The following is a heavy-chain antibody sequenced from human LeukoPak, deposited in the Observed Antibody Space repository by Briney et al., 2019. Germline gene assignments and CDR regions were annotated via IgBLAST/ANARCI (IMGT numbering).Heavy chain of an antibody. Sequence: PSETLSLTCTVSGGSISSNSYYWGWIPPPPGQGLVWIGCIYYSGNTYYNPSLKSRVTISVDTTKYPFSLQLTSVTAAATAVYYCARGDYGSGTYLWGSWGQGILVTVSP. CDR1: GGSISSNSYY. D-gene: IGHD3-10*01. J-gene: IGHJ5*02. CDR3: ARGDYGSGTYLWGS. CDR2: IYYSGNT. V-gene: IGHV4-39*07.